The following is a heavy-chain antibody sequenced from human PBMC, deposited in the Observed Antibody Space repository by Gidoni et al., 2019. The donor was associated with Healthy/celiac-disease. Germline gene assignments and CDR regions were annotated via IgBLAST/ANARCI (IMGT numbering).Heavy chain of an antibody. CDR1: GRSISSGGSY. CDR2: IYYSGST. D-gene: IGHD4-17*01. Sequence: QVQLPQSRPGLVKPSQALSLTCTVSGRSISSGGSYWSWIRQHPGKGLEWIGYIYYSGSTYYNPSLKSRVTISVDTSKNQFSLKLSSVTAADRAVYYCARAEGDGDYDPAFDIWGQGTMVTVSS. V-gene: IGHV4-31*03. J-gene: IGHJ3*02. CDR3: ARAEGDGDYDPAFDI.